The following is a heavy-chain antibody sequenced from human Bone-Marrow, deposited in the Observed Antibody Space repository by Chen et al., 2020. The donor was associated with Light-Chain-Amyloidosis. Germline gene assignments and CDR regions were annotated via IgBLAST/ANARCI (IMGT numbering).Heavy chain of an antibody. D-gene: IGHD2-15*01. V-gene: IGHV4-34*01. CDR2: INHSGST. CDR3: ARGLDCSGGSCYFARNVNWFDP. CDR1: GGSFSGYY. Sequence: QVQLQQWGAGLLKPSETLSLTCAVYGGSFSGYYGSWISQPPGKGLEWIGEINHSGSTNYNPSLKSRVTISVDTSKNQFSLKLSSVTAADTAVYYCARGLDCSGGSCYFARNVNWFDPLGQGTLVTVSS. J-gene: IGHJ5*02.